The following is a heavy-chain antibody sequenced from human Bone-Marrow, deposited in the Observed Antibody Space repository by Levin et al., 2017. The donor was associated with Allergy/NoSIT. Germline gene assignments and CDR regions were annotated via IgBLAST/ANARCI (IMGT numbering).Heavy chain of an antibody. Sequence: SCAASGFTFSSYGMHWVRQAPGKGLEWVAVIWYDGSNKYYADSVKGRFTISRDNSKNTLYLQMNSLRAEDTAVYYCARERVTIAVAGTGPMDVWGKGTTVTVSS. CDR1: GFTFSSYG. D-gene: IGHD6-19*01. V-gene: IGHV3-33*01. CDR3: ARERVTIAVAGTGPMDV. J-gene: IGHJ6*04. CDR2: IWYDGSNK.